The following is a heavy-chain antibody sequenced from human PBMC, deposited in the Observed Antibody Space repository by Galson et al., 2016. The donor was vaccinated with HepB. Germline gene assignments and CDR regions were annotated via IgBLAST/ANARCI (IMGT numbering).Heavy chain of an antibody. D-gene: IGHD2-21*01. CDR2: ISGYSGNT. CDR1: GYTFTNYG. J-gene: IGHJ6*01. Sequence: SVKVSCKASGYTFTNYGISWVRQAPGQGLEWMGWISGYSGNTYYAQDIQGRVTMTTDTSTRTAYLQWRSLQASDTASYYCARHSSAGRYYYYYYDMDVWGQGNPGHRLL. V-gene: IGHV1-18*01. CDR3: ARHSSAGRYYYYYYDMDV.